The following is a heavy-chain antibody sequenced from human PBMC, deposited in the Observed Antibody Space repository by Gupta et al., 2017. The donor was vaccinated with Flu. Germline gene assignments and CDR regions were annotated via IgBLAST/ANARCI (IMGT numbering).Heavy chain of an antibody. CDR1: GGAISSYY. V-gene: IGHV4-59*01. Sequence: QVRLQESGPGLVKPSETLSLTCTVSGGAISSYYWHWIRQPPGKGLEYIGYISYNDYTSYDPSLKSRVTISLDTSKSQFSLRLSSVTAADTAMYYCARSSGYYSGWFDSWGQGTLVTVSS. J-gene: IGHJ5*01. CDR2: ISYNDYT. CDR3: ARSSGYYSGWFDS. D-gene: IGHD3-3*01.